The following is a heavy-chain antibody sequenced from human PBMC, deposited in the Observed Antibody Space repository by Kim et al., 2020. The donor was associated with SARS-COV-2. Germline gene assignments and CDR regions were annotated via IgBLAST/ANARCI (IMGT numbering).Heavy chain of an antibody. CDR2: IIPIFGTA. V-gene: IGHV1-69*13. CDR1: GGTFSSYA. CDR3: ARESGLAAAGTGAPDY. Sequence: SVKVSCKASGGTFSSYAISWVRQAPGQGLEWMGGIIPIFGTANYAQKFQGRVTITADESTSTAYMELSSLRSEDTAVYYCARESGLAAAGTGAPDYWGQGTLVTVSS. J-gene: IGHJ4*02. D-gene: IGHD6-13*01.